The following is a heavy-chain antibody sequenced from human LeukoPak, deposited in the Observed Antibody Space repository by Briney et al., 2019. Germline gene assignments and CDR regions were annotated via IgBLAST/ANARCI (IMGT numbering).Heavy chain of an antibody. Sequence: PSETLSLTCTVSGDSISSGRYYWTWIRQPAGKGLEWIGRIYSSGGGTKYNPSLKSRLTIAVDTSRNQFSLELNSVTAADTAVYYCARGTTYDSGTGYYFNYWGQGTLVTVSS. CDR2: IYSSGGGT. CDR3: ARGTTYDSGTGYYFNY. V-gene: IGHV4-61*02. J-gene: IGHJ4*02. D-gene: IGHD3-22*01. CDR1: GDSISSGRYY.